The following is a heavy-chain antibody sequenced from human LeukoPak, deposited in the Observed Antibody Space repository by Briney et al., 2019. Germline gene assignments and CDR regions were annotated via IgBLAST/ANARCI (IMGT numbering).Heavy chain of an antibody. CDR2: FPYDGSNK. V-gene: IGHV3-30*02. J-gene: IGHJ1*01. CDR1: GFNLSSYG. D-gene: IGHD6-13*01. CDR3: AKFLSLSQQHRYQH. Sequence: GSLRLFCAAAGFNLSSYGLQRVRQAPGQGLGGVAFFPYDGSNKYYADSVKGRFTISRDNSKNTLYLQMNSLRAEDTAVYYCAKFLSLSQQHRYQHWGQGTLVTVSS.